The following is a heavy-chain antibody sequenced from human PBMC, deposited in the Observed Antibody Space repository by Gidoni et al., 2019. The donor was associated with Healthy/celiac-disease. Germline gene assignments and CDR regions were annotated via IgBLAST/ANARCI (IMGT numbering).Heavy chain of an antibody. D-gene: IGHD6-19*01. CDR3: AKDSGKSSGWSTY. J-gene: IGHJ4*02. CDR1: GFTSSSYA. V-gene: IGHV3-23*01. Sequence: EVQLLESGGGLVQPGGSLRLSCAASGFTSSSYAMSWVRQAPGKGLGWVSAISGSGGSTYYADSVKGRFTISRDNSKNTLYLQMNSLRAEDTAVYYCAKDSGKSSGWSTYWGQGTLVTVSS. CDR2: ISGSGGST.